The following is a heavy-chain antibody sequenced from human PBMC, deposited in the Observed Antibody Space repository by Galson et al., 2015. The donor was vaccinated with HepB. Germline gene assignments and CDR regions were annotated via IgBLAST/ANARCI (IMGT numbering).Heavy chain of an antibody. CDR2: CGSGNIK. V-gene: IGHV3-23*01. CDR1: GFTFSDFA. Sequence: SLRLSCAASGFTFSDFAMVWVRQAPGVGLEWVSTCGSGNIKYYADSVKGRFTISRDNSRYTLYLQMNSLRAEDTAVYYCAKWRLSERWFDPWGQGTLVTVSS. D-gene: IGHD1-1*01. J-gene: IGHJ5*02. CDR3: AKWRLSERWFDP.